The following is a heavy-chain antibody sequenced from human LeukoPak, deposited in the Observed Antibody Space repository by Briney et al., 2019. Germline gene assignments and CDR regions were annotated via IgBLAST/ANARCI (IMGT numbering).Heavy chain of an antibody. V-gene: IGHV3-30*18. CDR1: GFTFSSYG. Sequence: GGSLRLSCAASGFTFSSYGMHWVRQAPGKGLEWVAVISYDGSNKYYADSVKGRFTISRDNSKNTLYLQMNSLRAEDTAEYYCAKDPRDGYNGNYFDYWGQGTLVTVSS. J-gene: IGHJ4*02. CDR2: ISYDGSNK. D-gene: IGHD5-24*01. CDR3: AKDPRDGYNGNYFDY.